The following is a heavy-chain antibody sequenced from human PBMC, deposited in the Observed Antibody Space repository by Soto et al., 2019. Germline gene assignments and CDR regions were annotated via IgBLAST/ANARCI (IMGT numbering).Heavy chain of an antibody. CDR2: IIPILGIA. CDR3: AGDRYYYGSGSYRFDY. D-gene: IGHD3-10*01. CDR1: GGTFSSYT. J-gene: IGHJ4*02. Sequence: QVQLVQSGAEVKKPGSSVKVSCKASGGTFSSYTISWVRQAPGQGLEWMGRIIPILGIANYAQKFQGRVTITAHKSTSTAYMELSSLRSEDTVLYYCAGDRYYYGSGSYRFDYWGQGTLVTVSS. V-gene: IGHV1-69*02.